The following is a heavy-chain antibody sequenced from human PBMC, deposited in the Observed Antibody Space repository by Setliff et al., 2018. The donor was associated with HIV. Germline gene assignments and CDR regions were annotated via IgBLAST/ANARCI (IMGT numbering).Heavy chain of an antibody. CDR2: IDNSGST. D-gene: IGHD3-16*02. Sequence: SETLCLTCTVSGGSISSHYWSWIRQPPGKGLEWIGSIDNSGSTYYTPSLNSRVTISVDTSKNQFSLKLSSVTAADTAIYYCARHASSDYVWGSYRSYNWFDPWGQGTLVTVSS. CDR1: GGSISSHY. CDR3: ARHASSDYVWGSYRSYNWFDP. V-gene: IGHV4-59*05. J-gene: IGHJ5*02.